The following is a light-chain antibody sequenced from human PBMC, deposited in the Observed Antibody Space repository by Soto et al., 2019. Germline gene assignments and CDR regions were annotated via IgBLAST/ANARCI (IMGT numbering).Light chain of an antibody. CDR1: QGISDT. J-gene: IGKJ1*01. CDR3: QQDYNCPGT. V-gene: IGKV1-6*01. CDR2: AAS. Sequence: IEMTQSPSTLSASPGDSVTISCRASQGISDTLGWYQQKPGKAPRLLIYAASSLQSGVPSRFSGSGSGTEFTLTISSLQPEDFATYYCQQDYNCPGTFGQGTKVDIK.